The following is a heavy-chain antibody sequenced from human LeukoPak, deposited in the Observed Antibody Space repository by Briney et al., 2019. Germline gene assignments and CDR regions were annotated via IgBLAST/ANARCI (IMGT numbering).Heavy chain of an antibody. D-gene: IGHD3-10*01. Sequence: GGSLRLSCAASGFTFSSYAMSWVRQAPGKGLEWVSVISGSSGSTYYADSVKGRFTISRDNSKDTLYLQMNSLRAEDTAVYYCAKDQDLTMVRGIPAPHYFDYWGQGSLVTVSS. CDR3: AKDQDLTMVRGIPAPHYFDY. J-gene: IGHJ4*02. CDR2: ISGSSGST. CDR1: GFTFSSYA. V-gene: IGHV3-23*01.